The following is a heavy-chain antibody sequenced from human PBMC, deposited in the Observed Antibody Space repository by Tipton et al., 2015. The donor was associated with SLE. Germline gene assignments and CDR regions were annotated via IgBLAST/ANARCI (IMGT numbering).Heavy chain of an antibody. CDR3: AKTLGSWPHHPFDS. J-gene: IGHJ4*02. CDR2: IYPDDSDT. V-gene: IGHV5-51*03. CDR1: DYSFTTYW. Sequence: QLVQSGAEVKKPGESLKISCKGSDYSFTTYWIGWVRQMPGKGLEWMGIIYPDDSDTRYSPSFQGQVTISADKSINTAYLQWTNLKASDTAMYYCAKTLGSWPHHPFDSWGQGTLVTVSS. D-gene: IGHD6-13*01.